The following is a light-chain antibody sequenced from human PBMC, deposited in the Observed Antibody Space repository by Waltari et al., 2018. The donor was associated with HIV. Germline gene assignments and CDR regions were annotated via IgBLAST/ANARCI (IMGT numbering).Light chain of an antibody. V-gene: IGKV3-20*01. CDR1: ESVNSDF. J-gene: IGKJ1*01. CDR3: QQYGISPRI. Sequence: DIVLTQSPCTLSLSPGESATLSCRARESVNSDFLAWYQQRPGQAPRVLVYGASTRALGIPDRFSGSGSGTDFTLTISRLEPEDFAVYYCQQYGISPRIFGQGTKVE. CDR2: GAS.